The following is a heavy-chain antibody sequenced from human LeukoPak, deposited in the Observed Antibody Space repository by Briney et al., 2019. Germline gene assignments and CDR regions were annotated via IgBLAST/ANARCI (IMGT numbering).Heavy chain of an antibody. CDR1: GGSISSYY. Sequence: SETLSLTCTVSGGSISSYYWSWIRQPPGKGLEWIGYIYYSGSTNYNPSLKGRVTISVDTSKNQFSLKLSSVTAADTAVYYCARVSIAAAHYYYYYYMDVWGKGTTVTVSS. V-gene: IGHV4-59*01. CDR3: ARVSIAAAHYYYYYYMDV. CDR2: IYYSGST. D-gene: IGHD6-13*01. J-gene: IGHJ6*03.